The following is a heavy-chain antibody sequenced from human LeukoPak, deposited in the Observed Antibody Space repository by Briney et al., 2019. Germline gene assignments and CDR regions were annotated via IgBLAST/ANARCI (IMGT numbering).Heavy chain of an antibody. CDR1: GFTFSTSG. V-gene: IGHV3-30*02. D-gene: IGHD3-10*01. Sequence: GGSLRLSCAASGFTFSTSGMHWVRQAPGKGLEWVAFIRYDGGNTYYADSVKGRFTISRDNSKNTVFLQMNSLRAEDAALYYCASDGRRSGSYSNYFVYWGQGTLVTVSS. CDR3: ASDGRRSGSYSNYFVY. CDR2: IRYDGGNT. J-gene: IGHJ4*02.